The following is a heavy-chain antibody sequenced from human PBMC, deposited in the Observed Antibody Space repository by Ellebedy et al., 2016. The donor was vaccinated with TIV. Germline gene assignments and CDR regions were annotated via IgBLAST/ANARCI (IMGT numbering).Heavy chain of an antibody. J-gene: IGHJ2*01. D-gene: IGHD1-26*01. CDR2: ISTYNGNT. CDR3: ARRPRGGRASRRYLYFDL. Sequence: ASVKVSXKTSGYTFNNYGISWVRQAPGQGLEWMGWISTYNGNTNYAQKVQGRVTMTTDRSTRTAYMELRSLTSDDTAVYYCARRPRGGRASRRYLYFDLWGRGTLVTVSS. CDR1: GYTFNNYG. V-gene: IGHV1-18*01.